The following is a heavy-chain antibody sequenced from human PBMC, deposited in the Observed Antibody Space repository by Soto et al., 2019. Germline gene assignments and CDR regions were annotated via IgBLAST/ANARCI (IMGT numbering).Heavy chain of an antibody. V-gene: IGHV3-23*01. CDR3: ARRGSGSYYDY. J-gene: IGHJ4*02. Sequence: EVQLLESGGGLVQPGGSLRLSCAASGFTFSSYAMRWVRQAPVTGLEWVSAISGSGGSTYYADSVKGRFTISRDKSNNTLYLQMNSLRAEDTDVYYCARRGSGSYYDYWGQGTLVTVSS. CDR1: GFTFSSYA. D-gene: IGHD1-26*01. CDR2: ISGSGGST.